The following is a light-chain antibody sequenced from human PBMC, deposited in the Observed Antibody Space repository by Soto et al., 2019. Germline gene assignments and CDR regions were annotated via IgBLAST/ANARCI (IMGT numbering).Light chain of an antibody. J-gene: IGKJ1*01. CDR3: QQYNSYWT. V-gene: IGKV1-5*02. CDR2: AAS. Sequence: IQRTQSRYFLSASVGDRVTVLCRASQSVSSRLAWYQQKPGKAPKLLIYAASTLQSGVPSRFSGSGSGTEFTLTISSLEPEDFAAYYCQQYNSYWTFGQGTKVDIK. CDR1: QSVSSR.